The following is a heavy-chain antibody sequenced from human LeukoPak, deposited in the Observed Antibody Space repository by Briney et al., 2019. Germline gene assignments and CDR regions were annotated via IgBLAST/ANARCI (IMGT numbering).Heavy chain of an antibody. V-gene: IGHV1-69*13. D-gene: IGHD3-10*01. CDR2: IIPVFGTA. CDR1: GGTFSSYA. CDR3: ARRGFAGLDP. Sequence: SVKVSCKASGGTFSSYAISWVRQAPGQGLEWMGGIIPVFGTANYAQKFQGRVTITADESTSTAYMELSSLRSEDAAVYYCARRGFAGLDPWGQGTLVTVSS. J-gene: IGHJ5*02.